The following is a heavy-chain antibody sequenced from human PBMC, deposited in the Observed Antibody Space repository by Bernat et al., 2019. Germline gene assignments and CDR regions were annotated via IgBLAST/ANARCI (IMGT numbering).Heavy chain of an antibody. J-gene: IGHJ3*02. CDR1: GFTFSSYW. CDR3: AREGCTYCSSTSCYAAHDAFDI. CDR2: IKQDGSEK. D-gene: IGHD2-2*01. V-gene: IGHV3-7*03. Sequence: EVQLVESGGGLVQPGGSLRLSCAASGFTFSSYWMSWVRQAPGKGLEWVANIKQDGSEKYYVDSVKGRFTISRDNAKNSLYLQMNSLRAEDTAVYYCAREGCTYCSSTSCYAAHDAFDIWGQGTMVTVSS.